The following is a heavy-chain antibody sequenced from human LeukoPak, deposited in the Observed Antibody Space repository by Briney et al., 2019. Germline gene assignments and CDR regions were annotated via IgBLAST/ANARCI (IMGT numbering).Heavy chain of an antibody. CDR3: ARSRWSLSELES. CDR1: GFTFSNNW. Sequence: GGSLRLSCAASGFTFSNNWMRWVRQVPEKGLVWVSRINSDGTTTTCADSVKGRFTISRDNAKNTLYLQMNSLRAEDTAVYYCARSRWSLSELESWGQGALVIVS. J-gene: IGHJ4*02. V-gene: IGHV3-74*01. CDR2: INSDGTTT. D-gene: IGHD4-23*01.